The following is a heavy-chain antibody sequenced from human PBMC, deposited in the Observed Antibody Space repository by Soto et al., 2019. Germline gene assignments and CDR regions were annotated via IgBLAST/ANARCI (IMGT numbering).Heavy chain of an antibody. J-gene: IGHJ4*02. Sequence: ASLKVSCKASGYTFTPYRISWARQAPGQGLEWMGIISPCGGSTSYAQRIQGRVTMTRDTSTSTVYMELSSLRSEDTAVYYCARDYDIFDYWGQGTLVTVSS. CDR1: GYTFTPYR. CDR2: ISPCGGST. D-gene: IGHD3-9*01. V-gene: IGHV1-46*01. CDR3: ARDYDIFDY.